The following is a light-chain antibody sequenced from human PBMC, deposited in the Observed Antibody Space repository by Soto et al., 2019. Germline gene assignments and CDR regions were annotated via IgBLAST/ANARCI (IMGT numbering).Light chain of an antibody. Sequence: EIVLTQSPGTLSLSPGERATLSCRASQRVTSNSLAWFQQIPGQAPRLLIYGASNRATGIPDRFSGSGSGTDFTITISRLEPEDFAVYYCQQYIGLPRTFGQGTKVEIK. CDR1: QRVTSNS. J-gene: IGKJ1*01. CDR3: QQYIGLPRT. V-gene: IGKV3-20*01. CDR2: GAS.